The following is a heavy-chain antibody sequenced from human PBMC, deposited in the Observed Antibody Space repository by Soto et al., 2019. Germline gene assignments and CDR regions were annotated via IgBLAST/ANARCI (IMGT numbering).Heavy chain of an antibody. CDR2: ISSSSSYI. Sequence: EVQLVESGGGLVKPGGSLRLSCAASGFTFSSYSMNWVRQAPGKGLEWVSSISSSSSYIYYADSVKGRFTISRDNAKNSLYLQMNSLRAEDTAVYYCARDYDSSGYYYENCFDPWGQGTLVTVSS. J-gene: IGHJ5*02. CDR3: ARDYDSSGYYYENCFDP. CDR1: GFTFSSYS. V-gene: IGHV3-21*01. D-gene: IGHD3-22*01.